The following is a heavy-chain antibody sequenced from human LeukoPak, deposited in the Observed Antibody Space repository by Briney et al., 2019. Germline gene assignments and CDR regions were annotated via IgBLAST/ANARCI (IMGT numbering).Heavy chain of an antibody. CDR3: ARGARAATGYYYYYMDV. J-gene: IGHJ6*03. Sequence: GRSLRLSCAASGLTVSSNHMSWVRQAPGKGLEWVLVIYTGGSTDYADSGKGRFTISRDNSKNTLYLQMNSLRAEDTAVYYCARGARAATGYYYYYMDVWGKGTTVTVSS. V-gene: IGHV3-53*01. CDR2: IYTGGST. D-gene: IGHD2-15*01. CDR1: GLTVSSNH.